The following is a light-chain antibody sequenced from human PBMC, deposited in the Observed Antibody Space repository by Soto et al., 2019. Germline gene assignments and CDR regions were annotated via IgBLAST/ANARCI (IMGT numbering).Light chain of an antibody. CDR1: QSVSSSY. CDR3: QQFGSSSWT. J-gene: IGKJ1*01. CDR2: GAS. Sequence: ESVLTQSPGTLSLSPGEKATLSCRASQSVSSSYLAWYQQKPGQAPRLLIYGASSRATGIPDRFSGRWSGTDFTLTVSRLEHEDFAVYYCQQFGSSSWTFGQGTKVEIK. V-gene: IGKV3-20*01.